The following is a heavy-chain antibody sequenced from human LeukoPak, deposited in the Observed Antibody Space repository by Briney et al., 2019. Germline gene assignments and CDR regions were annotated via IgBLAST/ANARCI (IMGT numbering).Heavy chain of an antibody. CDR3: ARGLYYIGV. Sequence: PGGSLRLSCAASGFTFSTHTMAWVRQAPGKGLEWVSYISGSTSVIYYADSVKGRFTISRDNAKNSLYLQMNSLGTEDTAIYYCARGLYYIGVWGNGTAVTVS. CDR1: GFTFSTHT. CDR2: ISGSTSVI. V-gene: IGHV3-48*01. J-gene: IGHJ6*03.